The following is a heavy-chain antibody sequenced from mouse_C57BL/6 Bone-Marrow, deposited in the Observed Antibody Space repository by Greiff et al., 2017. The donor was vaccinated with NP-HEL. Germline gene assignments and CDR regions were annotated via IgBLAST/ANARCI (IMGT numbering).Heavy chain of an antibody. D-gene: IGHD1-1*01. Sequence: VQLQQSGPELVKPGASVKIPCKASGYTFTDYNMDWVKQSHGKSLEWIGDINPNNGGTIYNQKFKGKATLTVDKSSSTAYMELRSLTSEDTAVYYCARRGSSYVRLYYAMDYWGQGTSVTVSS. CDR2: INPNNGGT. CDR1: GYTFTDYN. J-gene: IGHJ4*01. CDR3: ARRGSSYVRLYYAMDY. V-gene: IGHV1-18*01.